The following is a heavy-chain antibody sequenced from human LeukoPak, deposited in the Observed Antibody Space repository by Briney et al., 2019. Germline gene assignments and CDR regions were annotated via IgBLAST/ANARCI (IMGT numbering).Heavy chain of an antibody. Sequence: SVKVSCKASGGTFSSYAISWVRQAPGQGLEWMGGIIPIFGTAIYAQKFQGRVTITTDESTSTAYMELSSLRSEDTAVYYCARGSGYYLAAFDIWGQGTMVTVSS. D-gene: IGHD3-22*01. CDR3: ARGSGYYLAAFDI. V-gene: IGHV1-69*05. J-gene: IGHJ3*02. CDR1: GGTFSSYA. CDR2: IIPIFGTA.